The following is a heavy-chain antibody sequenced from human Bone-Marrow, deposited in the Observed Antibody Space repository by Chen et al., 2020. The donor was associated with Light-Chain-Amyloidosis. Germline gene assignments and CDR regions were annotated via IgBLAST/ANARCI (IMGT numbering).Heavy chain of an antibody. D-gene: IGHD3-9*01. CDR1: GFAFSSYA. V-gene: IGHV3-23*04. CDR3: AKDISYDDILPGYPADAFDI. Sequence: EVQLVESGGGLLQRGGSLRLSCAASGFAFSSYAMSWVRQAPGKGLEWVATISGSGGSRYYGDSVKGRLTSSRDNSKNALCMQMNGLRAEDTAVYYCAKDISYDDILPGYPADAFDIWGQGTMVTVSS. CDR2: ISGSGGSR. J-gene: IGHJ3*02.